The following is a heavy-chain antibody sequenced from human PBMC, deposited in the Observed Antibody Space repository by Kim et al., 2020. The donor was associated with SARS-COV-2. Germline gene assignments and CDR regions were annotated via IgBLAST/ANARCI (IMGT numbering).Heavy chain of an antibody. CDR3: SRGSEHPDGYNYPY. CDR1: GDSVSNNTAA. Sequence: SQTLSLTCAISGDSVSNNTAAWTWIRQSPSRGLEWLGRTYYRSRWYTEYAVSVKSRITINPDTSNNQFSLHLTSVTPEDTALYYCSRGSEHPDGYNYPYWGQGTLVTVSS. V-gene: IGHV6-1*01. D-gene: IGHD5-12*01. CDR2: TYYRSRWYT. J-gene: IGHJ4*02.